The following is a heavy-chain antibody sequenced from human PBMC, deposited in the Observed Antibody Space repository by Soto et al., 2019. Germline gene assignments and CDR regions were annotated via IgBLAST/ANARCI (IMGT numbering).Heavy chain of an antibody. Sequence: SQTLSLTCAISGDSVSSNSAAWNWIRQSPSRGLEWLGRTYYRSKWYNDYAVSVKSRITINPDTSKNQFSLQLNSVTPEDTAVYYSARERGYSYGPYYYYGMDVWGQGTTVTVSS. CDR3: ARERGYSYGPYYYYGMDV. J-gene: IGHJ6*02. CDR2: TYYRSKWYN. D-gene: IGHD5-18*01. V-gene: IGHV6-1*01. CDR1: GDSVSSNSAA.